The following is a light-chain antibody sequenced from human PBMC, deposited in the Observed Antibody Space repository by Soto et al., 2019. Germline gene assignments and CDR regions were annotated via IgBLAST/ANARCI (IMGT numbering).Light chain of an antibody. J-gene: IGKJ5*01. CDR3: QQYYGLPPLN. CDR2: HAS. Sequence: DIQMTQSPSSLSASIVERVTITFQASQNITNNLSWYQQKPGKAPNLLIYHASKLAKGVTSRFSGSGSGTDFSFIITSLQREDLATYYCQQYYGLPPLNFGQGTRLEIK. CDR1: QNITNN. V-gene: IGKV1-33*01.